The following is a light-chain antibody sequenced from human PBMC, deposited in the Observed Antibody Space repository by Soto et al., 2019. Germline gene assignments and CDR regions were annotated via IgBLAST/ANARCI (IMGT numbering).Light chain of an antibody. CDR1: SSNIGANYD. CDR2: GNN. J-gene: IGLJ1*01. Sequence: QSVLTQPPSVSGAPGQTVTISCTGSSSNIGANYDVPWYQQRPGTAPKLLIFGNNNRPSGVPDRFSGSKSGTSASLAITVLRAEDEDDYYCQSCANALRDRYGFGTGTKVTVL. CDR3: QSCANALRDRYG. V-gene: IGLV1-40*01.